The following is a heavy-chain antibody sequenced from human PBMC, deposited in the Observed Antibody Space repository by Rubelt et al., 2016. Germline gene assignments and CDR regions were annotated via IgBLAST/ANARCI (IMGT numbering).Heavy chain of an antibody. CDR3: ARGYFDSTGDFDY. CDR1: GYTFTTYG. J-gene: IGHJ4*02. CDR2: INTYNDKT. D-gene: IGHD3-22*01. V-gene: IGHV1-18*01. Sequence: QVHLVQSAIEVKKPGASVKISCKTSGYTFTTYGIIWVRRAPGQGLEWMGWINTYNDKTNYPQKFQGRVSMTTDSSTNPAYMELRSLRSDDTAVYYWARGYFDSTGDFDYWGQGTLVTVSS.